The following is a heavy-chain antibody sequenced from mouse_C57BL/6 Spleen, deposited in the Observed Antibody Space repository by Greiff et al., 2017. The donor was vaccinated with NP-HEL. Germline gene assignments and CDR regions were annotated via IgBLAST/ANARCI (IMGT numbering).Heavy chain of an antibody. V-gene: IGHV1-82*01. CDR1: GYAFSSSW. D-gene: IGHD2-4*01. J-gene: IGHJ2*01. CDR3: AIYDYDLFY. Sequence: VNVVESGPELVKPGASVKISCKASGYAFSSSWMNWVKQRPGKGLEWIGRIYPGDGDTNYNGKFKGKATLTADKSSSTAYMQLSSLTSEDSAVYFCAIYDYDLFYWGQGTTLTVSS. CDR2: IYPGDGDT.